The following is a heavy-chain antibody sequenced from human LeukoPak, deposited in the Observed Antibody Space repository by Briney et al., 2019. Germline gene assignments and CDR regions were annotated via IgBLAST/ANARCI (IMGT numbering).Heavy chain of an antibody. J-gene: IGHJ4*02. CDR3: ARELHYDFWSGYGGGYFDY. CDR2: ISHSDATI. CDR1: GFTFSNYY. Sequence: PGGSLRLSCAASGFTFSNYYMTWIRQAPGQGLEWISYISHSDATIYYADSVKGRFTISRDNSKNTLYLQMNSLRAEDTAVYYCARELHYDFWSGYGGGYFDYWGQGTLVTVSS. D-gene: IGHD3-3*01. V-gene: IGHV3-11*01.